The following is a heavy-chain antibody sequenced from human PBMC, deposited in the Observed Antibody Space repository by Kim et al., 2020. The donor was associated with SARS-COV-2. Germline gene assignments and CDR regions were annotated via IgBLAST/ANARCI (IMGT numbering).Heavy chain of an antibody. CDR3: ARAGHVWGSYADPGWDY. Sequence: ASVKVSCKASGYTFTGYYMHWVRQAPGQGLEWMGWINPNSGGTNYAQKFQGWVTMTRDTSISTAYMELSRLRSDDTAVYYCARAGHVWGSYADPGWDYWGQGTLVTVSS. D-gene: IGHD3-16*01. CDR1: GYTFTGYY. J-gene: IGHJ4*02. V-gene: IGHV1-2*04. CDR2: INPNSGGT.